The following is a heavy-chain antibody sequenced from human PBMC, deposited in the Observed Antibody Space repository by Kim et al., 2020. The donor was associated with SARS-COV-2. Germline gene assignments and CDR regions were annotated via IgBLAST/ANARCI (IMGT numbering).Heavy chain of an antibody. Sequence: ASVKVSCKASGYTFTSYAMNWVRQAPGQGIEWMGWINTNTGNPTYAQGFTGRFVFSLDTSVSTAYLQISSLKAEDTAVYYCARDKDVVVVAENWFDPWGQGTLVTVSS. V-gene: IGHV7-4-1*02. D-gene: IGHD2-15*01. J-gene: IGHJ5*02. CDR3: ARDKDVVVVAENWFDP. CDR1: GYTFTSYA. CDR2: INTNTGNP.